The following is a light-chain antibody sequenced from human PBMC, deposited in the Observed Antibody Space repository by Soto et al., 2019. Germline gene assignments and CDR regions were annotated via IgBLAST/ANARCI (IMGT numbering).Light chain of an antibody. V-gene: IGKV1-5*01. CDR1: QSISSW. CDR2: DAS. J-gene: IGKJ1*01. CDR3: QQSSTTPWT. Sequence: DIQMTQSPSTLSASVGDRVTITCRASQSISSWLAWYQQKPGKAPKLLIYDASSLESGVPLRFSGSGSGTEFTLTISSLQPEDFATYHCQQSSTTPWTFGQGTKV.